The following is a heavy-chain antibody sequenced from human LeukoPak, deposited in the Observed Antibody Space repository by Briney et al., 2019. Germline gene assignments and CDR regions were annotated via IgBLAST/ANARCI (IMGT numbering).Heavy chain of an antibody. CDR2: ISSAGTT. CDR1: GFTVSSSY. CDR3: ARDLEAANTYYFDY. J-gene: IGHJ4*02. V-gene: IGHV3-66*01. Sequence: PGGSLRLSCAASGFTVSSSYMSWVRQAPGEGLEGVSIISSAGTTYYADSVKGRFTISRDNSKNTVYLQVNSLRDEDTAVYYCARDLEAANTYYFDYWGQGTMVTVSS. D-gene: IGHD6-13*01.